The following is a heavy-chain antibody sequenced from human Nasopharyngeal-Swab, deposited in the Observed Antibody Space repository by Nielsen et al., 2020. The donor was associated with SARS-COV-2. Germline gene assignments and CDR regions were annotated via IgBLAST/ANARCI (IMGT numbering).Heavy chain of an antibody. Sequence: GESLNIPCAASGFTFSSYAMSRVRQAPGKGLEWVGRIKSKTDGGTTDYAAPVKGRFTISRDESKNTLYLQMNSLKTEDTAVYYCTTDRYSGYDHDDFDIWGKGTMVTVSS. D-gene: IGHD5-12*01. CDR1: GFTFSSYA. V-gene: IGHV3-15*01. CDR3: TTDRYSGYDHDDFDI. J-gene: IGHJ3*02. CDR2: IKSKTDGGTT.